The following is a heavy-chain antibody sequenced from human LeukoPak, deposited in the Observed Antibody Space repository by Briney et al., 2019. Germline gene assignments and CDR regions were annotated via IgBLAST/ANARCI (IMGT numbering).Heavy chain of an antibody. V-gene: IGHV1-2*02. J-gene: IGHJ4*02. CDR3: ARANFLYCSSSTCLFDY. Sequence: ASVKVSCKASGYTFTDYYMHWVRQAPGQGFEWMGWINPNDGDTNYAQKFQGRVTMTRDTSISTAHMEVSGLRSADTAVYYCARANFLYCSSSTCLFDYWGQGTLVTVSS. D-gene: IGHD2-2*01. CDR1: GYTFTDYY. CDR2: INPNDGDT.